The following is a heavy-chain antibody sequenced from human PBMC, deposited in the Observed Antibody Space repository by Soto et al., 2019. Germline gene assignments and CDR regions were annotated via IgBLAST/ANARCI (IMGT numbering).Heavy chain of an antibody. J-gene: IGHJ2*01. Sequence: QVQLVQSGAEVKKPGASVKVSCKASGYTFTGYYMHWVRQAPGQGLEWMGWINPNSGGTNYAQKFQGWVTMTRDTSISTAYMELSRLRSDDTAVYYCARGLKSALVVAATPTDWYFDLWGRGTLVTVSS. D-gene: IGHD2-15*01. CDR1: GYTFTGYY. CDR3: ARGLKSALVVAATPTDWYFDL. CDR2: INPNSGGT. V-gene: IGHV1-2*04.